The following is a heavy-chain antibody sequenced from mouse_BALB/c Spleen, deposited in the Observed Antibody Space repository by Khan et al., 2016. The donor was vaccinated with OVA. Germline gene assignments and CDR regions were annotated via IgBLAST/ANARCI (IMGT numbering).Heavy chain of an antibody. V-gene: IGHV3-6*02. CDR2: IRSDGNS. D-gene: IGHD3-1*01. J-gene: IGHJ3*01. Sequence: EVELVESGPGLVKPSQSLSLTCSVTGYSITSGYFWNWIRQFPGNKLEWMGYIRSDGNSNYNPSLKNRISITRDTSKNQFFLKLNSVTPEDTATYYCARGGSSGPAWFAYWGQGTLVTVSA. CDR1: GYSITSGYF. CDR3: ARGGSSGPAWFAY.